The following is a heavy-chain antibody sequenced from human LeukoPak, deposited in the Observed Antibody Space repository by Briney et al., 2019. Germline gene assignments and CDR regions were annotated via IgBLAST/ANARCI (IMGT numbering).Heavy chain of an antibody. J-gene: IGHJ5*02. CDR3: ASYGSGSYYRKHNWFDP. Sequence: GGSPRLSCAASGFTFSSYEMNWVRQAPGKGLEWVSYISSSGSTIYYADSVKGRFTISRDNAKNSLYLQMNSLRAEDTAVYYCASYGSGSYYRKHNWFDPWGQGTLVTVSS. CDR2: ISSSGSTI. D-gene: IGHD3-10*01. CDR1: GFTFSSYE. V-gene: IGHV3-48*03.